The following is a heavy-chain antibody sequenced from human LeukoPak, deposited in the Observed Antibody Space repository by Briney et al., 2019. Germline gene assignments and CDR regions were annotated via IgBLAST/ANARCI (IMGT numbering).Heavy chain of an antibody. V-gene: IGHV1-24*01. D-gene: IGHD6-19*01. CDR2: FDPEKGET. Sequence: SVKVSCKVSGYTLTELSMHWVRQAPGKGFEWMGRFDPEKGETIYAQKFQGRVTITADKSTSTAYMELSSLRSEDTAVYYCAMGVGAPEDLAVAADFDYWGQGTLVTVSS. CDR1: GYTLTELS. J-gene: IGHJ4*02. CDR3: AMGVGAPEDLAVAADFDY.